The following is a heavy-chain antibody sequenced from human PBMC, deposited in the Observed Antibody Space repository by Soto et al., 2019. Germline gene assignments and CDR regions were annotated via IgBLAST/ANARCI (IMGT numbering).Heavy chain of an antibody. V-gene: IGHV1-69*13. CDR1: GGTFSTYA. CDR3: AKDPIYKRSPGEELSYNYYYGMDG. D-gene: IGHD3-10*01. J-gene: IGHJ6*02. Sequence: SVKVSCKASGGTFSTYAISWVRQAPGQGLEWVGGIIPILGTANYAQRFQGRVTITADDSTNTVYMEVSSLMSEDTAVYYCAKDPIYKRSPGEELSYNYYYGMDGWGQGTTVTVSS. CDR2: IIPILGTA.